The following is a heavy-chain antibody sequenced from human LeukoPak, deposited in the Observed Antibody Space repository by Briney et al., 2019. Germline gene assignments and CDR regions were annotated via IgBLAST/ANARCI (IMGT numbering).Heavy chain of an antibody. CDR2: ISGSGATI. Sequence: GGSLRLSCTASGFTFSNYPINFVRQAPGKGLDWVSAISGSGATIYYADSVKGRFTISRDNSKNTLYLQMNSLRADDTAVYYCAKGIYFDSGAYGYWGQGTLVTVSS. J-gene: IGHJ4*02. CDR1: GFTFSNYP. D-gene: IGHD3-22*01. CDR3: AKGIYFDSGAYGY. V-gene: IGHV3-23*01.